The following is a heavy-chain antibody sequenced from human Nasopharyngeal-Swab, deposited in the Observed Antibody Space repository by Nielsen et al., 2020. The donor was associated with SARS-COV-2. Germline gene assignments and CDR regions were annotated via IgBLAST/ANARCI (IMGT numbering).Heavy chain of an antibody. Sequence: GGSLRLSCAASGFTFSSYWMSWVRQAPGKGLEWVANIKQDGSEKYYVDSVKGRFTISRDNSKNTLYLQMNSLRAEDTAVYYCARNDYGGSNDAFDIWGQGTMVTVSS. V-gene: IGHV3-7*01. J-gene: IGHJ3*02. D-gene: IGHD4-23*01. CDR1: GFTFSSYW. CDR2: IKQDGSEK. CDR3: ARNDYGGSNDAFDI.